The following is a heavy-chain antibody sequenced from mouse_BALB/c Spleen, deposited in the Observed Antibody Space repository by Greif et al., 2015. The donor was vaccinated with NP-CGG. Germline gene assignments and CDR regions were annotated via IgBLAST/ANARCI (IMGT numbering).Heavy chain of an antibody. CDR1: GFNIKDYY. V-gene: IGHV14-1*02. Sequence: EVQLVESGAELVRPGALVKLSCKASGFNIKDYYMHWVKQRPEQGLEWIGWIDPENGNTIYDPKFQGKASITADTSSNTAYLQLSSLTSEDTAVYYCARKGDSYYFDYWGQGTTLTVSS. J-gene: IGHJ2*01. D-gene: IGHD3-3*01. CDR2: IDPENGNT. CDR3: ARKGDSYYFDY.